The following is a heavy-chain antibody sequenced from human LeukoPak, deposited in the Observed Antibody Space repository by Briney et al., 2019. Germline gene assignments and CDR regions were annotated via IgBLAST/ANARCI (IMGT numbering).Heavy chain of an antibody. CDR3: TRVGYIDEGIDY. D-gene: IGHD5-24*01. CDR2: IKQDGSKK. Sequence: GGSLRLSCVASGFTFGKYWMSWVRQAPGKGLEWVANIKQDGSKKSYVDSVKGRFTISRDNAKNSLYLQMNSLRAEDTAIYYCTRVGYIDEGIDYWGQGTLVTVSS. V-gene: IGHV3-7*04. CDR1: GFTFGKYW. J-gene: IGHJ4*02.